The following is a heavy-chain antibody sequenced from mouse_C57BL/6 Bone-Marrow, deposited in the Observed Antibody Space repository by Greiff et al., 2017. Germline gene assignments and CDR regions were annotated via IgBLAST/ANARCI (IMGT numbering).Heavy chain of an antibody. Sequence: QVHVKQSGAELVKPGASVKVSCKASGYTFTSYWMHWVKQRPGQGLEWIGRIHPSDSDTNYNQKFKGKATLTVDKSSSTAYMQLSSLTSEDSAVYYCAIVYYGNYDAMDYWGQGTSVTVSS. CDR1: GYTFTSYW. CDR2: IHPSDSDT. CDR3: AIVYYGNYDAMDY. V-gene: IGHV1-74*01. D-gene: IGHD2-1*01. J-gene: IGHJ4*01.